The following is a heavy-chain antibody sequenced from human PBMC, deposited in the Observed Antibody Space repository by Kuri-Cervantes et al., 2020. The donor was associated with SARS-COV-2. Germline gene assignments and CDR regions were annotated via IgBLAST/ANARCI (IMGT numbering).Heavy chain of an antibody. D-gene: IGHD3-10*01. Sequence: ESLKISCTVSGGSISSSSYYWGWIRQPPGKGLEWIGSIYYSGSTHYNPSLKSRVTISVDTSKNQFSLKLSSVTAADTALYYCSGSGNYYTYYYMDVWGKGTTVTVSS. CDR2: IYYSGST. J-gene: IGHJ6*03. V-gene: IGHV4-39*01. CDR1: GGSISSSSYY. CDR3: SGSGNYYTYYYMDV.